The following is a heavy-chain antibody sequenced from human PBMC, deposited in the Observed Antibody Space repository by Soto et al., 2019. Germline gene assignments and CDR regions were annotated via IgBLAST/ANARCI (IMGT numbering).Heavy chain of an antibody. CDR2: IYYSGST. V-gene: IGHV4-59*08. J-gene: IGHJ4*02. Sequence: SETLSLTYTVSGGSINNYYWSWIRQPPGKGLEWIGYIYYSGSTNYNPSLKSRVTISVDTSKNQFSLKLSSVTAADTAVYYCASTKGSSWYARFDYWGQGTLVTVSS. CDR1: GGSINNYY. CDR3: ASTKGSSWYARFDY. D-gene: IGHD6-13*01.